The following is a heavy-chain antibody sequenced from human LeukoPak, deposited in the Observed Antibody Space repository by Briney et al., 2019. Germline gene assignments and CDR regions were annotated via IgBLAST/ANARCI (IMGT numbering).Heavy chain of an antibody. Sequence: GGSLRLSCAASGFTFSTFGMTWVRPAPGKGLAWVSAISCSGESTFYAASVKGRFTVSRHNSKNPLFLQMNSLRAEDTAVYYCAKDGLFQYTYGSDYWGQGTLVTVSS. CDR1: GFTFSTFG. J-gene: IGHJ4*02. V-gene: IGHV3-23*01. D-gene: IGHD5-18*01. CDR2: ISCSGEST. CDR3: AKDGLFQYTYGSDY.